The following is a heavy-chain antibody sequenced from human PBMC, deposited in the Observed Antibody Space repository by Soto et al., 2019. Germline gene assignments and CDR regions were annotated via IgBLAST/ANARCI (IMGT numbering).Heavy chain of an antibody. CDR3: ARGGQKNVYTSIGP. CDR2: ISTYNGNTNT. V-gene: IGHV1-18*04. J-gene: IGHJ5*02. CDR1: PDPFNNYG. D-gene: IGHD1-1*01. Sequence: GSVKVSFKASPDPFNNYGIALVRQAPGQGPEWMGWISTYNGNTNTYHKKRFQGRFTMTSDSASNTAYMELRSLTPDDTAVYYCARGGQKNVYTSIGPWGQGTMVTVSS.